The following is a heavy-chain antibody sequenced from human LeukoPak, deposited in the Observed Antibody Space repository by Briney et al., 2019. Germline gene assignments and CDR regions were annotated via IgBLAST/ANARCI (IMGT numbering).Heavy chain of an antibody. CDR2: ISSSNSYI. V-gene: IGHV3-21*01. CDR3: ARDGSADEPDYYDYYMDV. D-gene: IGHD3-16*01. CDR1: GFSFSTYT. J-gene: IGHJ6*03. Sequence: PGGSLRLSCAASGFSFSTYTVTWVRQAPGKGLEWVASISSSNSYINYADSVKGRFTISRDNAKNSLYLQMNSLRAEDTAVYYCARDGSADEPDYYDYYMDVWGKGTAVTVSS.